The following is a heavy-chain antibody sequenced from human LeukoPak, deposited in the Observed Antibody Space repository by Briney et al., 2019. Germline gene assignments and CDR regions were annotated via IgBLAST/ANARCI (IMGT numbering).Heavy chain of an antibody. CDR1: GXTFSSYA. CDR3: AKGSSSGWPYFFDY. J-gene: IGHJ4*02. D-gene: IGHD6-19*01. Sequence: GGSLRLSCAASGXTFSSYAMSWVRQAPGKGLEWFSAISGGSGSSTYYADAVKGRFTISRDNSKTTLYLQMNSLRAEDTAVYYCAKGSSSGWPYFFDYWGQGTLVTVSS. V-gene: IGHV3-23*01. CDR2: ISGGSGSST.